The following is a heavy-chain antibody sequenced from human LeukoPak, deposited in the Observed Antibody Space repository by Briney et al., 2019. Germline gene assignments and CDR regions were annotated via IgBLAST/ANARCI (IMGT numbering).Heavy chain of an antibody. J-gene: IGHJ4*02. Sequence: ASEKVSCKASGYIFTGYYMHWVRQAPGQGLEWMGWINPNSGGTNHAQKFQGRVTMTRDTSISTAYMELSRLRSDDTAVYYCAREGVDWNHSVYYFDYWGQGTLVTVSS. CDR3: AREGVDWNHSVYYFDY. D-gene: IGHD1-1*01. V-gene: IGHV1-2*02. CDR1: GYIFTGYY. CDR2: INPNSGGT.